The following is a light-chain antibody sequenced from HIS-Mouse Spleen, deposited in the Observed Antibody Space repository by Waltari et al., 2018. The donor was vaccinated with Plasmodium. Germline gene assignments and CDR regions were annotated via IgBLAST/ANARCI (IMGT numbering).Light chain of an antibody. CDR2: EDS. V-gene: IGLV3-10*01. J-gene: IGLJ3*02. CDR3: YSTDSSGNHRV. CDR1: ALPKNY. Sequence: SYELTQPPSVSSSPGQTARLTCSGDALPKNYAYWYQQKSGQAPVLVIYEDSKRPSGIPERFSGSSSGTMATLTISGAQVEDEADYYCYSTDSSGNHRVFGGGTKLTVL.